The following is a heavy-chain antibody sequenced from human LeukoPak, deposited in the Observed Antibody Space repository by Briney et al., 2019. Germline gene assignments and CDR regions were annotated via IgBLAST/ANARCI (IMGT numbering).Heavy chain of an antibody. CDR2: ITSEGGST. Sequence: GGSLRLSCSVSGFTFRSYAMYWVGQAPGKGLEHVSAITSEGGSTYYADSVKGRFTISRDNSKSTLYLQMSSQRTEDTAVYYCVKDLRRIQYPLKYYFDYWGQGTLVTVSS. CDR1: GFTFRSYA. CDR3: VKDLRRIQYPLKYYFDY. J-gene: IGHJ4*02. V-gene: IGHV3-64D*09. D-gene: IGHD4-11*01.